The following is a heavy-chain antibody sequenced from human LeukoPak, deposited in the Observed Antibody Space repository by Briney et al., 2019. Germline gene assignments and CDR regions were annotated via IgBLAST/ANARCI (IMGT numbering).Heavy chain of an antibody. CDR1: GFSLSTSGVG. Sequence: SGPTLVKPTRTLTLTCTFSGFSLSTSGVGVGWIRQPPGKALEWLALIYWNDDKRYSPSLKSRLTITKDTSKNQVVLTMTNMDPVDTATYYCAHRPGRIAVAGGGYFDYWGQGTLVTVSS. CDR3: AHRPGRIAVAGGGYFDY. V-gene: IGHV2-5*01. CDR2: IYWNDDK. J-gene: IGHJ4*02. D-gene: IGHD6-19*01.